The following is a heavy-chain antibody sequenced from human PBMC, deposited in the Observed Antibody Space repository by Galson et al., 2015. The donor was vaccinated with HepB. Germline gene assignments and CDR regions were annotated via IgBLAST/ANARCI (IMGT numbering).Heavy chain of an antibody. CDR1: GYTFTSYG. Sequence: SVKVSCKASGYTFTSYGFSWVRQAPGQGLEWMGWISAYNGHTNYTQKLQGRVTMTTDTSTSTAYVELRSLRSDDTAVYYCARALFRTPTAAGMVSGAYWGQGTLVTVSS. CDR2: ISAYNGHT. V-gene: IGHV1-18*04. CDR3: ARALFRTPTAAGMVSGAY. D-gene: IGHD6-13*01. J-gene: IGHJ4*02.